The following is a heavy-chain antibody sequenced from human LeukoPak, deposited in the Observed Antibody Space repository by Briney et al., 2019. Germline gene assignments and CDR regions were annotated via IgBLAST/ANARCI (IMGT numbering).Heavy chain of an antibody. CDR2: ISGSGGST. Sequence: GGSLRLSCAASGSTFSSYAMSWVRQAPGKGLEWVSAISGSGGSTYYADSVKGRFTISRDNSKNTLYLQMNSLRAEDTAVYYCAKDELPLVVAVAATQFDYWGQGTLVTVSS. J-gene: IGHJ4*02. D-gene: IGHD2-15*01. CDR1: GSTFSSYA. CDR3: AKDELPLVVAVAATQFDY. V-gene: IGHV3-23*01.